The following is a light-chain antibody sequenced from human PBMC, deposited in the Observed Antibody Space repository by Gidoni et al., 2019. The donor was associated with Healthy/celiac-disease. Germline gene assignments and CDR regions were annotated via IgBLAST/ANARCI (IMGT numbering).Light chain of an antibody. Sequence: ELVVTLSLATLSLSPGQRDTPSRRASQSDSSYLAWYQQKPGQAPRLLLYDAANRATGIPARISGSGAGTDFTLTISSLEPEDYAVYYCQQSSNGFGGGTKVEIK. CDR2: DAA. J-gene: IGKJ4*01. V-gene: IGKV3-11*01. CDR1: QSDSSY. CDR3: QQSSNG.